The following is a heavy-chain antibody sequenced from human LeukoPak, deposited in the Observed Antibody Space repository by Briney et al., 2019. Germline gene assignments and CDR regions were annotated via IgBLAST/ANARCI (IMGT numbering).Heavy chain of an antibody. CDR1: GFTFSSYS. Sequence: GGSLRLSCAASGFTFSSYSMNWVRQAPGKGLEWVSSISSSSSYIYHADSVKGRFTISRDNAKNSLYLQMNSLRAEDTAVYYCASELGIGYWGQGTLVTVSS. J-gene: IGHJ4*02. V-gene: IGHV3-21*01. CDR3: ASELGIGY. D-gene: IGHD7-27*01. CDR2: ISSSSSYI.